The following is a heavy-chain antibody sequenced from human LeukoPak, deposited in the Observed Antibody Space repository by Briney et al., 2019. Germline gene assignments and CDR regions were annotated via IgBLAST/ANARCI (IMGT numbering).Heavy chain of an antibody. CDR1: GFTFSTYW. Sequence: GGSLRLSCAASGFTFSTYWMSWVRQALGKGLEWVANIKQDGSDKYYVDSVKGRFTISRDNAENSLYLQMSSLRAEDTAVYYCARDLDYWGQGTLVTVSS. V-gene: IGHV3-7*03. J-gene: IGHJ4*02. CDR2: IKQDGSDK. CDR3: ARDLDY.